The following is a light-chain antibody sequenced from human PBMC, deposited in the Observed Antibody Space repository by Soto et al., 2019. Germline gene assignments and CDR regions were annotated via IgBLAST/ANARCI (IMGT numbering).Light chain of an antibody. V-gene: IGLV2-14*01. CDR1: SSDVGGYNY. J-gene: IGLJ2*01. CDR2: EVS. Sequence: QSALTQPASVSGSPGQSITISCTGTSSDVGGYNYVSWYQQHPGKAPKLMIYEVSNRPSGVSNRFSGSKSGNTASLTISGLQAEDEADYYCSSYTSSSTLLVFGGGTQVTV. CDR3: SSYTSSSTLLV.